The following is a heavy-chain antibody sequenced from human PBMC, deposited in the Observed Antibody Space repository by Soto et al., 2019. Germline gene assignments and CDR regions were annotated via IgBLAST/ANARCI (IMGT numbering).Heavy chain of an antibody. D-gene: IGHD1-1*01. J-gene: IGHJ4*02. Sequence: PSETLSLTCTVSGGSISSYYWSWIRQPPGKGLEWIAYIYYSGSTNYNPSLKSRVTISVDTSKNQFSLKLSSVTAADMAVYYCVRVLKGRTTYFDYWGQGTLVTVSS. CDR3: VRVLKGRTTYFDY. CDR1: GGSISSYY. CDR2: IYYSGST. V-gene: IGHV4-59*01.